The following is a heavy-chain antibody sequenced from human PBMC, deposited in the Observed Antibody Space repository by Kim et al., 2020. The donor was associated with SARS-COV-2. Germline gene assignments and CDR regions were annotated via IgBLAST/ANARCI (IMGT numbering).Heavy chain of an antibody. CDR3: VREPHNMIDFWSGYQYSFDT. J-gene: IGHJ4*02. V-gene: IGHV3-72*01. CDR2: IRNNANSYTT. Sequence: GGSLRLSCAASGFTFSDHYMDWVRQSPGKGLECVGRIRNNANSYTTEYAASVECRFIIPRDDSKNSLYLQMNSLKTEDTAVYYCVREPHNMIDFWSGYQYSFDTWGQGTLVTVSS. CDR1: GFTFSDHY. D-gene: IGHD3-3*01.